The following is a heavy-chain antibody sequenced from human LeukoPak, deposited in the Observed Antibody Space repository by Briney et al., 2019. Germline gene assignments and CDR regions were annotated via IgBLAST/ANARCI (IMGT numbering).Heavy chain of an antibody. V-gene: IGHV4-34*01. CDR2: INHSGST. Sequence: SETLSLTCAVYGGSFSGYYWSWIRQPPGKGLEWIGEINHSGSTNYNPSLKSRVTISVDTSKNQFSLKLSSATAADTAVYYCARGVLDDYWGQGTLVTVSS. J-gene: IGHJ4*02. CDR3: ARGVLDDY. CDR1: GGSFSGYY. D-gene: IGHD3-16*01.